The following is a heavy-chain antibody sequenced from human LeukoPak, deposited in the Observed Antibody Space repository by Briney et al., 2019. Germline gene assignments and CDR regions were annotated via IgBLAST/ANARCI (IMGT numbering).Heavy chain of an antibody. Sequence: GGSLRLSCAASGFAFNNDAMTWVRQPPGKGLEWVSTIVGDSTIEYYADSVKGWFTISSDNSKTMLVLHMNSLRAEDTAIYYCARQPYFYYYLDVWGKGTTVTVTS. D-gene: IGHD5-18*01. CDR3: ARQPYFYYYLDV. CDR2: IVGDSTIE. J-gene: IGHJ6*03. CDR1: GFAFNNDA. V-gene: IGHV3-23*01.